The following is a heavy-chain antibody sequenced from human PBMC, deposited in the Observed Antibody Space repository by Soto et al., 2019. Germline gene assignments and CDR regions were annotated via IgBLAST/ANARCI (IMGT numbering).Heavy chain of an antibody. J-gene: IGHJ5*02. CDR2: IGASGGRT. V-gene: IGHV3-23*01. CDR1: GFTFSSYT. Sequence: EVQLLESGGGLVQPGVSLRLSCAASGFTFSSYTMTWVRQAPGKGLEWVSSIGASGGRTYYAHSVKGRFTITRDNSKNTLYLQMNSLRAEDTAIYYCTNPSAAINPPVNWFDPWGQGTLVTVSS. D-gene: IGHD2-2*02. CDR3: TNPSAAINPPVNWFDP.